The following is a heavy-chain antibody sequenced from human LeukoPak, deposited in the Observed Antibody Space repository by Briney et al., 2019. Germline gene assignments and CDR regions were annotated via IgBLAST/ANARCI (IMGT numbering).Heavy chain of an antibody. D-gene: IGHD3-22*01. CDR2: IYTSGST. CDR3: ARVGSNYYDSSGYPPLNWFDL. J-gene: IGHJ5*02. CDR1: GGSISSYY. Sequence: SETLSLTCTVSGGSISSYYWSWIRQPAGKGLEWIGRIYTSGSTYYNPSLKSRVTISVDTSKNQFSLKLSSVTAADTAVYYCARVGSNYYDSSGYPPLNWFDLWGQGTLVTVSS. V-gene: IGHV4-4*07.